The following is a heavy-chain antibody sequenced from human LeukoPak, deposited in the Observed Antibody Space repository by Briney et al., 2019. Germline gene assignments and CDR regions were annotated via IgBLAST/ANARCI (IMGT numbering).Heavy chain of an antibody. Sequence: SETLSLTCTVSGGSISSYYWSWIRQPAGKGLEWIGRIYTSGSTNYNPSLKSRVTMSVDTSKNQFSPKLRSVTAADTAVYYCARGYNWGSPTRNFYYLDVWGKGTTVTVSS. CDR1: GGSISSYY. D-gene: IGHD7-27*01. CDR3: ARGYNWGSPTRNFYYLDV. V-gene: IGHV4-4*07. CDR2: IYTSGST. J-gene: IGHJ6*03.